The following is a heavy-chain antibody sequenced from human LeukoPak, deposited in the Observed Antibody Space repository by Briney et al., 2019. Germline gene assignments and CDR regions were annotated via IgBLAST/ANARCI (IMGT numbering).Heavy chain of an antibody. Sequence: SETLPLTCAVYGGPFSGYYWSWIRQPPGKGLEWIGEINHSGSTNYNPSLKSRVTISVDTSKNQFSLKLSSVTAADTAVYYCARDSSGYYWGSYYFDYWGQGTLVTVSS. CDR2: INHSGST. V-gene: IGHV4-34*01. CDR1: GGPFSGYY. J-gene: IGHJ4*02. CDR3: ARDSSGYYWGSYYFDY. D-gene: IGHD3-22*01.